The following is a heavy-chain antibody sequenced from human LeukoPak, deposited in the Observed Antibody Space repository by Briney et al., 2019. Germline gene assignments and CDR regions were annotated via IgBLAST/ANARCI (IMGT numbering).Heavy chain of an antibody. CDR3: ASTVTIAGDAFDI. D-gene: IGHD4-17*01. CDR1: GGSLSSYY. CDR2: IYYSGST. J-gene: IGHJ3*02. Sequence: SETLSLTCTVSGGSLSSYYWSWIRQPPGKGLEWIGYIYYSGSTNYNPSLKSRVTISVDPSKNQFSLKLSSVTAADTAVYYCASTVTIAGDAFDIWGQGTMVTVSS. V-gene: IGHV4-59*08.